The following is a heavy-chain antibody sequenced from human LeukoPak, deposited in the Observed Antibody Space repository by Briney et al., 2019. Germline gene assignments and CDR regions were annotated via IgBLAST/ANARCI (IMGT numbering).Heavy chain of an antibody. CDR2: INHSGST. D-gene: IGHD3-22*01. V-gene: IGHV4-34*01. Sequence: PSETLSLTCAVYGGSFSGYYWSWIRQPPGKGLEWIGEINHSGSTNYNPSLKSRVTISVDTSKNQFSLKLSSVTAADTAVYYCARGGGYDSSGYYIDYWGQGTLVTVSS. J-gene: IGHJ4*02. CDR1: GGSFSGYY. CDR3: ARGGGYDSSGYYIDY.